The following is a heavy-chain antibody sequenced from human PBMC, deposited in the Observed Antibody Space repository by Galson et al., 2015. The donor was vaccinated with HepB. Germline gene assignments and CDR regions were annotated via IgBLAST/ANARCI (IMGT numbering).Heavy chain of an antibody. Sequence: SLRLSCAASGFTFNFAWMNWVRQAPGKGLEWVGRIQSKVDRGTTHYAAPVKGRFTISRDDSKNILYLQMNNLTAEDTAVYYCTTNHPYYHTSGDYWGQGTLVTVSS. D-gene: IGHD3-10*01. CDR1: GFTFNFAW. CDR3: TTNHPYYHTSGDY. CDR2: IQSKVDRGTT. V-gene: IGHV3-15*01. J-gene: IGHJ4*02.